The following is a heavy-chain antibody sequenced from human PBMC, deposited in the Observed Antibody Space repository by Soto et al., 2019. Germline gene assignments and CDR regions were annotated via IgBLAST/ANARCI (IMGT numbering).Heavy chain of an antibody. CDR1: GGTFNSYD. D-gene: IGHD3-22*01. J-gene: IGHJ5*02. CDR2: IIPIVETP. V-gene: IGHV1-69*01. CDR3: ARLSRPNYYDTSGFFKDNWFDP. Sequence: QVQLVQSGAEVKKPGSSMKVSCKASGGTFNSYDINWVRQAPGQGLEWMGAIIPIVETPKYAQKFQGRVTITADESTNPVYMELSSLRAEDTAMYYCARLSRPNYYDTSGFFKDNWFDPWGKGTLVTVSS.